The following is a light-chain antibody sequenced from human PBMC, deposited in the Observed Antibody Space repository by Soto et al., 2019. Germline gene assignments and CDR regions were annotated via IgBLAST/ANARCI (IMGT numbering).Light chain of an antibody. V-gene: IGKV1-5*01. J-gene: IGKJ1*01. CDR1: QSISTR. CDR3: QQYNSHRWT. CDR2: DAS. Sequence: DIQMTQSSSTRSASAGDRVNSTCGASQSISTRLAWYQQKKGKAPKLLIYDASSLESGVPSRFSGSGSGTEFTLTITSLHPEDFATYYCQQYNSHRWTFGQGTKVDIK.